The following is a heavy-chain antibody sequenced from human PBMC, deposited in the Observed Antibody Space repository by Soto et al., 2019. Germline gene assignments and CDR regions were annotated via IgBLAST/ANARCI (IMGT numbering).Heavy chain of an antibody. J-gene: IGHJ4*02. CDR3: ARIRTYDTSGYYSSFYFDN. D-gene: IGHD3-22*01. CDR2: IYHSGSA. CDR1: RGSISTSGYS. V-gene: IGHV4-30-2*01. Sequence: SETLSLTCTVSRGSISTSGYSWGWIRQPPGKGLEWIGYIYHSGSAYYNPSLKSRVTISVDRSKNQFSLRLSSVTAADTAVYYCARIRTYDTSGYYSSFYFDNWGQGTLVTVSS.